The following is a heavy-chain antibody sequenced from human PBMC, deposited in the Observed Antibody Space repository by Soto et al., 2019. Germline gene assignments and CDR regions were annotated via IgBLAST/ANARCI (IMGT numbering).Heavy chain of an antibody. V-gene: IGHV3-64*02. J-gene: IGHJ4*02. CDR1: GFTFTTYY. CDR3: ARGRQGVFDY. Sequence: EVQLVQSGENLVQPGWSLRLSCAASGFTFTTYYIHLVRQVPGKGLEYVSSLSHNGISTNYADSVKGRFTISRDSPNNAVELQMGSPTADDMAVYYCARGRQGVFDYWGQGTQVIVSS. CDR2: LSHNGIST. D-gene: IGHD2-8*01.